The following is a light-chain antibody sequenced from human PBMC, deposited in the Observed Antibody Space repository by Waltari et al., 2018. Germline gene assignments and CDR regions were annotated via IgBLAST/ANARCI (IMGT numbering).Light chain of an antibody. CDR2: GAS. J-gene: IGKJ5*01. CDR3: QQYSNLPPIT. V-gene: IGKV3-15*01. CDR1: QSVSTN. Sequence: ETVMTQSPATLSVSPGERVTLSCRASQSVSTNLAWYQQKPGQAPRLLIDGASTRATGTPARFSGSGSGTEFTLTISSLQSEDFAIYYCQQYSNLPPITFGQGTRLEIK.